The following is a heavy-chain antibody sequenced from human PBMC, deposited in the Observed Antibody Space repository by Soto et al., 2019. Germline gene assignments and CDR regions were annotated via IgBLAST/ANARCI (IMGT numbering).Heavy chain of an antibody. CDR2: INAHSGGT. J-gene: IGHJ2*01. V-gene: IGHV1-2*04. CDR3: ARDPGAGDHVLLSWYFDL. CDR1: GYTFTAYY. Sequence: QVQLVQSGPEVKKPGASVKVSCRASGYTFTAYYIHWVRQAPGQGLEWGGWINAHSGGTNYAQKFQDWVTMTRDTSINTAYLELSRLRSDATAVYYCARDPGAGDHVLLSWYFDLWGHGTLVTGSS. D-gene: IGHD4-17*01.